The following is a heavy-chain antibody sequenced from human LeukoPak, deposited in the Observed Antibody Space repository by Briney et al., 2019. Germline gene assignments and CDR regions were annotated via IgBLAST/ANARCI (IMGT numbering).Heavy chain of an antibody. CDR3: AKLRYDFWSGYWAPSFDY. CDR2: ISGSGGST. Sequence: GGSLRLSCAASGFTFSSYAMTWVRQAPGKGLEWVSAISGSGGSTYYADSVKGRFTISRDNSKNTLYLQMNSLRAEDTAVYYCAKLRYDFWSGYWAPSFDYWGQGTLVTVSS. J-gene: IGHJ4*02. D-gene: IGHD3-3*01. CDR1: GFTFSSYA. V-gene: IGHV3-23*01.